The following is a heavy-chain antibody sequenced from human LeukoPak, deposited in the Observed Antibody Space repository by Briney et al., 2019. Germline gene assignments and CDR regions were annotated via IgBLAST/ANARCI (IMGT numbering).Heavy chain of an antibody. CDR2: IYYSGST. CDR1: GGSISSSSYY. V-gene: IGHV4-39*07. D-gene: IGHD1-26*01. Sequence: SETLSLTCTVSGGSISSSSYYWGWIRQPPGKGLEWIGSIYYSGSTYYNPSLKSRVTISVDTSKNQFSLKLSSVTAADTAVYYCARVGGSYYQFYYYYYMDVWGKGTTVTVSS. CDR3: ARVGGSYYQFYYYYYMDV. J-gene: IGHJ6*03.